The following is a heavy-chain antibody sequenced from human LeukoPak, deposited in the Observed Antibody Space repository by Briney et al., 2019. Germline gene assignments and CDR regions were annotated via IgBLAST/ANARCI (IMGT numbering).Heavy chain of an antibody. CDR1: GFTFSNYA. D-gene: IGHD2-15*01. V-gene: IGHV3-23*01. CDR2: ISGSGLST. Sequence: PGESLRLSCAASGFTFSNYAMSWVRQAPGKGLEWVSAISGSGLSTYYADSVKGRFTISRDTSKNTLYLQLNSLRAEDTAIYYCATSARTYIGSSLDYWGQGTLVTVSS. CDR3: ATSARTYIGSSLDY. J-gene: IGHJ4*02.